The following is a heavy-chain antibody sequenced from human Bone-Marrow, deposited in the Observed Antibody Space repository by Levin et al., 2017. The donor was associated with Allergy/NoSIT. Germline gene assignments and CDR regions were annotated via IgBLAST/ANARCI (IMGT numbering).Heavy chain of an antibody. Sequence: GESLKISCKASGYTFTGYYMHWVRQAPGQGLEWMGRINPNSGGTNYAQKFQGRVTMTRDTSISTAYMELSRLRSDDTAVYYCATPYLGYCSGGSCYDYYDYYMDVWGKGTTVTVSS. CDR3: ATPYLGYCSGGSCYDYYDYYMDV. V-gene: IGHV1-2*06. CDR1: GYTFTGYY. D-gene: IGHD2-15*01. J-gene: IGHJ6*03. CDR2: INPNSGGT.